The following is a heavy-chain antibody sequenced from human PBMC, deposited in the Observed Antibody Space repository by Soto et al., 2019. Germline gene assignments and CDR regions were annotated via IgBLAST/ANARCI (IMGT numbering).Heavy chain of an antibody. CDR2: ISYDGTNK. D-gene: IGHD4-17*01. Sequence: QVQLVESGGGEVQPGRSLTLSCAASGFTFSTYGMHWVRQTPGKGLEWVAVISYDGTNKFYSDSVKGRFTISRDNFKNTLTLQITSLRPDDTAVYSFAKDLQSYGDYDYYFYGMVVWALGTSLTVSS. CDR1: GFTFSTYG. J-gene: IGHJ6*02. V-gene: IGHV3-30*18. CDR3: AKDLQSYGDYDYYFYGMVV.